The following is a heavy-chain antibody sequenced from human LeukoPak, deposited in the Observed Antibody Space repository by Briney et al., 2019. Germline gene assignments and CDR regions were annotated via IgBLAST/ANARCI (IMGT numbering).Heavy chain of an antibody. D-gene: IGHD3-22*01. CDR3: AKDSSDYYFDY. J-gene: IGHJ4*02. V-gene: IGHV3-23*01. CDR2: ISGSGDST. Sequence: GGSLRLSCAASGFTFSTYGMSWVRQAPGKGLEWVSGISGSGDSTKYADSVKGRFTISRDNSKNTLYMQMNSLRPDDTAVYYCAKDSSDYYFDYWGQGTLVTVSS. CDR1: GFTFSTYG.